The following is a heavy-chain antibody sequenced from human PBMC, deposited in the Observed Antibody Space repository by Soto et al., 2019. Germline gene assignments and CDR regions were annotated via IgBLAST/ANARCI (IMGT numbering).Heavy chain of an antibody. CDR1: GYTFTSYD. D-gene: IGHD3-3*01. CDR2: MNTNSGNT. J-gene: IGHJ6*02. CDR3: ARGLGVTYYDFWSGYYTADYYGMDV. V-gene: IGHV1-8*01. Sequence: ASVKVSCKASGYTFTSYDINWVRQATGQGLEWMGWMNTNSGNTGYAQKFQGRVTMTRNTSISTAYMELSSLRSEDTAVYYCARGLGVTYYDFWSGYYTADYYGMDVWGQGTTVTVSS.